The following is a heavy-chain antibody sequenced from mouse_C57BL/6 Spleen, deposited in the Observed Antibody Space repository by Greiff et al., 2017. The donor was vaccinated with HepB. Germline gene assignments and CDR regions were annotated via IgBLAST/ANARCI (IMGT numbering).Heavy chain of an antibody. Sequence: QVQLQQSGAELVRPGASVTLSCKASGYTFTDYEMHWVKQTPVHGLEWIGAIDPETGGTAYNQKFKGKAILTADKSSSTAYMELRSLTSEDSAVYYCTRPHGSSYGYFDVWGTGTTVTVSS. CDR2: IDPETGGT. V-gene: IGHV1-15*01. J-gene: IGHJ1*03. D-gene: IGHD1-1*01. CDR3: TRPHGSSYGYFDV. CDR1: GYTFTDYE.